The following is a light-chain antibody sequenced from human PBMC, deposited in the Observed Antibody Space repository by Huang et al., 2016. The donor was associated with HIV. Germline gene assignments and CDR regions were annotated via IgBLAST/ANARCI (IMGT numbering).Light chain of an antibody. V-gene: IGKV3-15*01. CDR1: QSVSSN. Sequence: EIVMTQSPVTLSVFPGERATLSCRASQSVSSNLAWYQQKPGQTPRLLIYGASTRATGVPARFSGSGSGTEFTLTISSLQSEDFALYYCQQYNNWPPITFGQGTRLEIK. CDR2: GAS. J-gene: IGKJ5*01. CDR3: QQYNNWPPIT.